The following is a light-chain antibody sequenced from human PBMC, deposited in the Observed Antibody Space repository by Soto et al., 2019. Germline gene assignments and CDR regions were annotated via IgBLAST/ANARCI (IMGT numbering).Light chain of an antibody. CDR1: QSISNN. V-gene: IGKV1-39*01. Sequence: DIQMAQSPSSLSASVEDRVIITCRASQSISNNLNWYQQKPGKAPKLLIFAASSLQSGVPSRFSVSRSGPDFTLTISSLQPEDFATYYYQQSYSTPPTFGQGTQVEIK. CDR2: AAS. J-gene: IGKJ1*01. CDR3: QQSYSTPPT.